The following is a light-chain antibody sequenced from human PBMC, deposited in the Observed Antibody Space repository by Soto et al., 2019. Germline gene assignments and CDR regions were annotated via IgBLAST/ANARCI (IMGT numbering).Light chain of an antibody. Sequence: DIQMTQSPSSISASVGDRVTITCRASQPISSWLAWYQQVPGQAPKPLIYAASTLQSGVPSRFSGSGSGTEFTLTIISLQPEDFATYYCQQSYRFPKTFGRGTKVDI. CDR2: AAS. J-gene: IGKJ1*01. CDR3: QQSYRFPKT. CDR1: QPISSW. V-gene: IGKV1-12*01.